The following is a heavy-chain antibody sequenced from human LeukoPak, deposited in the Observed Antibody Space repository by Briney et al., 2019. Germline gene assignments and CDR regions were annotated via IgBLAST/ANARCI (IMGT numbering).Heavy chain of an antibody. D-gene: IGHD3-16*02. CDR1: GASVGSSSYY. J-gene: IGHJ4*02. Sequence: PSETLSLTCTVSGASVGSSSYYWGWIRQTPERGLEWIVSMYYNGAIYYNPSLKSRVSISTDKAKNLFSLKLSSVTAADTAVYCCASHYIWGSYRYIDNWGQGTLVTVSS. V-gene: IGHV4-39*02. CDR3: ASHYIWGSYRYIDN. CDR2: MYYNGAI.